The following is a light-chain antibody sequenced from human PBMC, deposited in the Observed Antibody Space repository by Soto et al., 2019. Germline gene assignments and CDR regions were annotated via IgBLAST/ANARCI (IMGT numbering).Light chain of an antibody. CDR2: GAS. CDR1: QSVSSTL. Sequence: EIVLTQSPGTLSLSPGERATLSCRASQSVSSTLLAWHQQKPGQAPRLLIYGASNRATGVPDRFSGGGSGTDFTLTISSLQSEDFAVYYCQQYNDWPYTFGQGTKLEIK. J-gene: IGKJ2*01. V-gene: IGKV3-20*01. CDR3: QQYNDWPYT.